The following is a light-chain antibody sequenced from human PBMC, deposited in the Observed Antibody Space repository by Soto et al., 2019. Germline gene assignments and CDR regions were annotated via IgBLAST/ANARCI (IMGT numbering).Light chain of an antibody. J-gene: IGLJ2*01. CDR1: SSDVGGYSY. Sequence: QSAPTQPPSASGSTGQSATNSCTGTSSDVGGYSYVSWYQQYPGKAPKLMIYEVSKRPSGVPDRFSGSKSGNTASLTVSGLQPEDEADYYCSSYAGSSTWVFGGGTKLTVL. CDR2: EVS. CDR3: SSYAGSSTWV. V-gene: IGLV2-8*01.